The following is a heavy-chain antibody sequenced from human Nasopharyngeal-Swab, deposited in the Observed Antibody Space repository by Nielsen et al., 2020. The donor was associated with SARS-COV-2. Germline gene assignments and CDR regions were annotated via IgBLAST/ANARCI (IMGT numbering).Heavy chain of an antibody. Sequence: GRQRPGKGLEWMGRSDTRDPYTNYSPSVQGHGTISADKSITIAYMQWSSLKASDTAMYYCARRTGDSTLGDAFDIWGQGTMVTVSS. CDR2: SDTRDPYT. V-gene: IGHV5-10-1*01. CDR3: ARRTGDSTLGDAFDI. J-gene: IGHJ3*02. D-gene: IGHD4-17*01.